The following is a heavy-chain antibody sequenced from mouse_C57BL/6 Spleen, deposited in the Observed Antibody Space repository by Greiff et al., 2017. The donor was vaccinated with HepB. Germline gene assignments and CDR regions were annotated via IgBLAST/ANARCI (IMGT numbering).Heavy chain of an antibody. J-gene: IGHJ2*01. D-gene: IGHD2-1*01. CDR2: INPNNGGT. V-gene: IGHV1-22*01. CDR1: GYTFTDYN. Sequence: EVQLQQSGPELVKPGASVKMSCKASGYTFTDYNMHWVKQSHGKSLEWIGYINPNNGGTSYNQKFKGKATLTVNKSSRTAYMELRSLTSEDSAVYYCARDYGNWKDFDYWGQGTTLTVSS. CDR3: ARDYGNWKDFDY.